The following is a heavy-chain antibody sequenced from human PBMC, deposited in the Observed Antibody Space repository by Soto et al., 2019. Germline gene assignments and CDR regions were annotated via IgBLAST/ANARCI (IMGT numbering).Heavy chain of an antibody. J-gene: IGHJ5*02. CDR1: GASVRSYH. CDR2: VQMSGTT. D-gene: IGHD1-1*01. CDR3: VKDRSTMRWFDP. Sequence: TSETLSLTCAVSGASVRSYHWSWIRQAAGKGLEWIGRVQMSGTTNYNPSLKTRVTMSLDTSKNEVSLRMTSVTAADTAVYFCVKDRSTMRWFDPWGQGILVTVSS. V-gene: IGHV4-4*07.